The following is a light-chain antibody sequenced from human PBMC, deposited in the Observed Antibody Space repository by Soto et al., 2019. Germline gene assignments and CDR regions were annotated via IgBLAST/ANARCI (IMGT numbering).Light chain of an antibody. V-gene: IGKV3-15*01. CDR1: QSVRNN. Sequence: EIVMTQSPATLSVSPGERATLSCRASQSVRNNLAWYQQKPGQAPRLLIYGASTRATGIPARFSGSGSGTEFTLTISSLQSEDFAVYYCQQYNKWFTFGPGTKVQIK. CDR2: GAS. J-gene: IGKJ3*01. CDR3: QQYNKWFT.